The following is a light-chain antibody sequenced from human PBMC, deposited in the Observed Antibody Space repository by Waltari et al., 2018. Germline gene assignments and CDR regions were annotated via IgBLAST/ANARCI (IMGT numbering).Light chain of an antibody. CDR1: SSDVGRYNL. CDR3: CSYAGGSTPWV. Sequence: QSALTQPASVSGSPGQSIPISCPGTSSDVGRYNLVSWYQQYPGKAPKLMIYEVNKRPSGVSHRFSGSKSGNTASLTISGLQAEDEADYYCCSYAGGSTPWVFGGGTKLTVL. J-gene: IGLJ3*02. CDR2: EVN. V-gene: IGLV2-23*02.